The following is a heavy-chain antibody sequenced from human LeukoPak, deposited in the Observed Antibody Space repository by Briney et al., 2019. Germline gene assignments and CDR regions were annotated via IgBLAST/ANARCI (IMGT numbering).Heavy chain of an antibody. CDR2: ISSSSSYI. D-gene: IGHD6-13*01. Sequence: GGSLRLSCAASGFTFSSYSMNWVRQAPGKGLEWVSSISSSSSYIYYADSVKGRSTISRDNSKNTLYLQMNSLRAEDTAVYYCARTTEAHSWQTRYYSYYMDVWGKGTTVTVSS. CDR3: ARTTEAHSWQTRYYSYYMDV. CDR1: GFTFSSYS. J-gene: IGHJ6*03. V-gene: IGHV3-21*04.